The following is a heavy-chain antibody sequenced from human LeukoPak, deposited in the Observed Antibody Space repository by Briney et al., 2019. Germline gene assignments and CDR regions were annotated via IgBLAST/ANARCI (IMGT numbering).Heavy chain of an antibody. CDR3: AKELRAAGTGDNFDY. V-gene: IGHV3-66*01. D-gene: IGHD6-13*01. CDR2: IYSGGDT. CDR1: EFTVSTNY. J-gene: IGHJ4*02. Sequence: GGSLRLSCAASEFTVSTNYMTWVRQAPGKGLEWVSVIYSGGDTFYADSVKGRFTISRDNSKNTLYLQMNSLRAEDTAVYYCAKELRAAGTGDNFDYWGQGTLVTVSS.